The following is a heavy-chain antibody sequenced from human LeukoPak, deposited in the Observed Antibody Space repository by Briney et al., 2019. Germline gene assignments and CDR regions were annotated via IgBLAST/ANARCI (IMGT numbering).Heavy chain of an antibody. V-gene: IGHV3-74*01. D-gene: IGHD1-26*01. CDR3: ARESSWAPDY. CDR1: GFTFSSYA. CDR2: IKGDGSST. J-gene: IGHJ4*02. Sequence: PGGSLRLSCAASGFTFSSYAMSWVRQAPGKGLVWVSNIKGDGSSTTYADAVKGRFTISRDNAKNTLFLEMNSLRAEDTAVYYCARESSWAPDYWGQGTLVTVSS.